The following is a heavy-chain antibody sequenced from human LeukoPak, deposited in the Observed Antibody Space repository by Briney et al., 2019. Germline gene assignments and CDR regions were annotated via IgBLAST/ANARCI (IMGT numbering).Heavy chain of an antibody. CDR3: ASHGVVVTNDAFDI. V-gene: IGHV1-69*02. CDR1: GGTFSSYT. D-gene: IGHD3-22*01. Sequence: GASVKVSYKASGGTFSSYTISWVRQAPGQGLEWMGRIIPILGIANYAQKFQGRVTITADKSTSTAYMELSSLRSEDTAVYYCASHGVVVTNDAFDIWGQGTMVTVSS. J-gene: IGHJ3*02. CDR2: IIPILGIA.